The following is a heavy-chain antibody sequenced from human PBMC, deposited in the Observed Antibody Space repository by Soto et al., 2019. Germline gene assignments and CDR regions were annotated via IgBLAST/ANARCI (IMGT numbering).Heavy chain of an antibody. J-gene: IGHJ6*02. CDR1: GYTVTGYY. CDR2: INPNSGGT. V-gene: IGHV1-2*02. Sequence: ASVKVSCKASGYTVTGYYMQWVRQAPGQGLEWMGWINPNSGGTHHAQEFQDRVTMTRDTSITTAYMELSRLRYDDTAVYYCVTKYYDDSSGYSAYDAMDVWGQGTTVTVSS. D-gene: IGHD3-22*01. CDR3: VTKYYDDSSGYSAYDAMDV.